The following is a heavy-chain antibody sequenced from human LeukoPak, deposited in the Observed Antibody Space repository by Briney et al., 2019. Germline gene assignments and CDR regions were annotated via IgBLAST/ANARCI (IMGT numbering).Heavy chain of an antibody. CDR2: IYYSGST. CDR3: ARVSGSQKNPFLDY. Sequence: SETLSLTCTVSGGSIRSYYLSWIRQPPGKGLEWLGYIYYSGSTNDNLCFRSRVTISVDTSKNQFSLKLSSVTAADTAVYYCARVSGSQKNPFLDYWGQGTLVTVSS. CDR1: GGSIRSYY. J-gene: IGHJ4*02. D-gene: IGHD1-26*01. V-gene: IGHV4-59*13.